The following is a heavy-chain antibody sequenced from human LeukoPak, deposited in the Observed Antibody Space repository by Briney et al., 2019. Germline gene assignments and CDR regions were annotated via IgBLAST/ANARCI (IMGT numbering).Heavy chain of an antibody. Sequence: GGSLRLSCAASGFTFSSYAMHWVRQAPGKGLEWVAVISYDGSNKYYADSVKGRFTISRDNSKNTLYLQMNSLRAEDTAVYYCARDLMIPYDSSGYYDGADYWGQGTLVTVSS. CDR1: GFTFSSYA. D-gene: IGHD3-22*01. CDR3: ARDLMIPYDSSGYYDGADY. J-gene: IGHJ4*02. CDR2: ISYDGSNK. V-gene: IGHV3-30-3*01.